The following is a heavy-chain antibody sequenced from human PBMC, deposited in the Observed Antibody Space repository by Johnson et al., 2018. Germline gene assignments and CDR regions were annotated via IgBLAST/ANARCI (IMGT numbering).Heavy chain of an antibody. CDR3: ARDRVDSTPGPFDY. CDR1: GFTFSSYS. V-gene: IGHV3-48*01. D-gene: IGHD4-11*01. Sequence: VQLQESGGGLVQPGGSLRLSCTASGFTFSSYSMNWVRQAPGKGLEWVSYIHATGRTVYYADSVKGRFTVSRDNAENSVQLQMTSLRAEDTAVYYCARDRVDSTPGPFDYWGQGTLVTVSS. J-gene: IGHJ4*02. CDR2: IHATGRTV.